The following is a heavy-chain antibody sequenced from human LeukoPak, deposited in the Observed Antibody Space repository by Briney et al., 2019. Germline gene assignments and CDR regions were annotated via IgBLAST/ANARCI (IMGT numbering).Heavy chain of an antibody. D-gene: IGHD5-24*01. J-gene: IGHJ4*02. CDR3: TRDQLHI. Sequence: GGSLRLSCAASGFIFSSYGMHWVRQAPGKGLEWIAVIPYDGGNNYYADSVKGRFTISRDNSRSTLYLQMNSLRPEDTGVYYCTRDQLHIWGQGTLVTVSS. CDR1: GFIFSSYG. V-gene: IGHV3-30*03. CDR2: IPYDGGNN.